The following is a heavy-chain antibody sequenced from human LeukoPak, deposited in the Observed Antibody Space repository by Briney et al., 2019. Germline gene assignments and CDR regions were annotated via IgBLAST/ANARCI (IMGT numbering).Heavy chain of an antibody. J-gene: IGHJ6*02. CDR3: ARPYYSNYYYYGMDV. CDR2: IWYDGSNK. CDR1: GFTFSTSG. V-gene: IGHV3-33*01. Sequence: PGGSLRLSCAASGFTFSTSGMHWVRQAPGKGLEWVGNIWYDGSNKYYADSVKGRFTISRDNSKNTLYLQMNSLRVEDTAVYYCARPYYSNYYYYGMDVWSQGTTVTVSS. D-gene: IGHD4-11*01.